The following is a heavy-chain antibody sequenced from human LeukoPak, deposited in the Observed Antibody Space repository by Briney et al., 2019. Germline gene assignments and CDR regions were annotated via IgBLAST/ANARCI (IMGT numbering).Heavy chain of an antibody. CDR2: ISSSGSTI. Sequence: GGSLRLSCAASGFTFSDYYMSWIRQAPGKGLEWVSYISSSGSTIYYADSVKGRFTISRDNAKNSLYLQMNSLRAEDTAVYYCTRGASFDFWSGYRHYFDYWGQGTLVTVSS. J-gene: IGHJ4*02. V-gene: IGHV3-11*01. D-gene: IGHD3-3*01. CDR3: TRGASFDFWSGYRHYFDY. CDR1: GFTFSDYY.